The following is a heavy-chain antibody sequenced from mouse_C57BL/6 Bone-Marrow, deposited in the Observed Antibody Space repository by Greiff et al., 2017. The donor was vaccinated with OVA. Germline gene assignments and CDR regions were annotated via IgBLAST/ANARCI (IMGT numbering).Heavy chain of an antibody. V-gene: IGHV5-12*01. J-gene: IGHJ1*03. Sequence: EVKLMESGGGLVQPGGSLKLSCAASGFTFSDYYMYWVRQTPEKRLEWVAYISNGGGSTYYPATVQGRFTISRDNAKNTLYLQMSRLKSEDTAMDYCARRVTTRFYWYFDVWGTGTTVTVSS. CDR2: ISNGGGST. D-gene: IGHD2-5*01. CDR3: ARRVTTRFYWYFDV. CDR1: GFTFSDYY.